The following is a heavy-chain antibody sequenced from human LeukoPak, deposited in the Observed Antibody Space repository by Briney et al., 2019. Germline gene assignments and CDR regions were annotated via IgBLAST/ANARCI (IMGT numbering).Heavy chain of an antibody. J-gene: IGHJ4*02. Sequence: ASVKVSCKASGYTFTSYDINWVRQAPGQGLEWMGWINPNSGGTNYAQKFQGRVTMTRDTSISTAYMELSRLRSDDTAVYYCARVRNWNYVGYFDYWGQGTLVTVSS. CDR2: INPNSGGT. CDR1: GYTFTSYD. V-gene: IGHV1-2*02. CDR3: ARVRNWNYVGYFDY. D-gene: IGHD1-7*01.